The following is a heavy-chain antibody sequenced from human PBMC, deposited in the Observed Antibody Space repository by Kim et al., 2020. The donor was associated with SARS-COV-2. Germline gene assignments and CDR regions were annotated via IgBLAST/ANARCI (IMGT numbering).Heavy chain of an antibody. Sequence: SETLSLTCTVSGGSISSYYWSWIRQPPGKGLEWIGYIYYSGSTNYNPSLKSRVTISVDTSKNQFSLKLSSVTAADTAVYYCARSRFGPYDSSGYGGYYYYGMDVWGQGTTVTVSS. CDR3: ARSRFGPYDSSGYGGYYYYGMDV. CDR2: IYYSGST. CDR1: GGSISSYY. V-gene: IGHV4-59*01. D-gene: IGHD3-22*01. J-gene: IGHJ6*02.